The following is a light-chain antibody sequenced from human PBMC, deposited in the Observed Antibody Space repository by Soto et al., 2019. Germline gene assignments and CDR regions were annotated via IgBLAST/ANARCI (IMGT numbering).Light chain of an antibody. V-gene: IGLV1-44*01. CDR2: TNN. Sequence: QSALTQPPSASGTPGQGVTISCSGSDSNIGRNIVNWYQQLPGTAPKLLIYTNNQRPSGVPDRFSGSKSGTSASLAISGLQSEDEADYYCAAWDDRLNGPVFGTGTKSPS. CDR1: DSNIGRNI. CDR3: AAWDDRLNGPV. J-gene: IGLJ1*01.